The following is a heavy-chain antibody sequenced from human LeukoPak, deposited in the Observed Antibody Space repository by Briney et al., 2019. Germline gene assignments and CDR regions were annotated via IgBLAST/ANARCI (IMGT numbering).Heavy chain of an antibody. V-gene: IGHV3-21*01. CDR3: ATNYYGSGSYYDY. D-gene: IGHD3-10*01. J-gene: IGHJ4*02. CDR1: GFTFSSYA. Sequence: GGSLRLSCAASGFTFSSYAMSWVRQAPGEGLEWVSSISSSSSYIYYADSVKGRYTISRDNAKNSLYLQMNSLRAEDTAVYYCATNYYGSGSYYDYWGQGTLVTVSS. CDR2: ISSSSSYI.